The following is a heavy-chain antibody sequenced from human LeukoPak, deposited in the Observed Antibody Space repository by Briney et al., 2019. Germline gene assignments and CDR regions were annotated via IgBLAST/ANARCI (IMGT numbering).Heavy chain of an antibody. D-gene: IGHD5-12*01. CDR2: IKQDGSEK. J-gene: IGHJ4*02. CDR3: ARDGTYTDYDPDFDI. Sequence: GGSLRLSCAASGFTFSRFWMSWVRQAPGKGLEWVANIKQDGSEKYYVDSVKGRFTISRDNAKNSLYLQMNSLRAEDTAVFYCARDGTYTDYDPDFDIWGQGTLVTASS. V-gene: IGHV3-7*04. CDR1: GFTFSRFW.